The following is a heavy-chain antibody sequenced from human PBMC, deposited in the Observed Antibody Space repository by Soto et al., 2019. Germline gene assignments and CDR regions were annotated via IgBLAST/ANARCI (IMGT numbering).Heavy chain of an antibody. CDR3: ARLSGVYYDSSGYPNYFDY. CDR1: GFTFSSYW. CDR2: INSDGSST. Sequence: GGSLRLSCAASGFTFSSYWMHWVRQAPGKGLVWVSRINSDGSSTSYADSVKGRFTISRDNAKNTLYLQMNSLRAEDTAVYYCARLSGVYYDSSGYPNYFDYWGQGTLVTVSS. V-gene: IGHV3-74*01. J-gene: IGHJ4*02. D-gene: IGHD3-22*01.